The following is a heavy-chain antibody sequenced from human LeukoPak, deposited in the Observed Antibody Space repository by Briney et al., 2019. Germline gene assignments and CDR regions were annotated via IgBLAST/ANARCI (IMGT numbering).Heavy chain of an antibody. D-gene: IGHD6-13*01. CDR1: GGSISGYY. CDR3: VRRIWSSSWYFDY. V-gene: IGHV4-59*08. Sequence: PSETLSLTCSVSGGSISGYYWSWIRQPPGKGLEWIEYIYYIGNTDYNPSLKSRVIISVDTSKNQFSLHLSSVTAADTAVYYCVRRIWSSSWYFDYWGQGTLVTVSS. J-gene: IGHJ4*02. CDR2: IYYIGNT.